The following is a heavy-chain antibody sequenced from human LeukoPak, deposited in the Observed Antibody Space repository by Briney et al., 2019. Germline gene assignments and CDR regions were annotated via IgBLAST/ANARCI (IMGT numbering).Heavy chain of an antibody. Sequence: GGSLRLSCAASEFTFSSYDIIWVRQAPGKGLEWVSWITGSGGAVKYTDSVKGRFTISRDNAKKSVYLQMNSLRVEDTAVYYCARNGGGLDYWGQGTLVTVSS. CDR2: ITGSGGAV. V-gene: IGHV3-48*03. CDR1: EFTFSSYD. D-gene: IGHD3-16*01. CDR3: ARNGGGLDY. J-gene: IGHJ4*02.